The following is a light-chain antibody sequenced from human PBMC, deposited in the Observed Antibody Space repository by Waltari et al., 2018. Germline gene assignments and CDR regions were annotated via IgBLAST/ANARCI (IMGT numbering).Light chain of an antibody. V-gene: IGLV2-11*01. J-gene: IGLJ2*01. Sequence: QSALTQPRSVSGSPGPSVTISCTGTSSDVGGYDFVSWYQQYPGKAPKLIIYDVNKRPPGVPDRFSGSKSGNTASLTITGLLNEDEADYYCCSYAGADTSVIFGGGTTLTVL. CDR2: DVN. CDR1: SSDVGGYDF. CDR3: CSYAGADTSVI.